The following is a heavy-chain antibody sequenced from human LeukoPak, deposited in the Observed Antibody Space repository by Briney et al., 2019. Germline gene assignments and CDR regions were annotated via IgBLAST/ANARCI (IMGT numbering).Heavy chain of an antibody. CDR1: GFSVITDY. CDR3: AKLDADIVVVPAASDP. J-gene: IGHJ5*02. CDR2: LYSSGNT. V-gene: IGHV3-53*01. D-gene: IGHD2-2*01. Sequence: GGSLRLSCAASGFSVITDYMTWVRQAPGKGLEWVSTLYSSGNTYYADSVKGRFTISRDNSKNTLYLQMNSLRAEDTAVYYCAKLDADIVVVPAASDPWGQGTLVTVSS.